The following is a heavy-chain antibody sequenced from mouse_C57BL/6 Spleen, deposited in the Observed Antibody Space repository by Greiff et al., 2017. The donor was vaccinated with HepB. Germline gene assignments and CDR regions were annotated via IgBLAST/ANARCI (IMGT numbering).Heavy chain of an antibody. CDR2: IHPNSGST. CDR3: ARRDYYGSSWRDY. D-gene: IGHD1-1*01. CDR1: GYTFTSYW. Sequence: QVQLKQPGAELVKPGASVKLSCKASGYTFTSYWMHWVKQRPGQGLEWIGMIHPNSGSTNYNEKFKSKATLTVDKSSSTAYMQLSSLTSEDSAVYYCARRDYYGSSWRDYWGQGTTLTVSS. J-gene: IGHJ2*01. V-gene: IGHV1-64*01.